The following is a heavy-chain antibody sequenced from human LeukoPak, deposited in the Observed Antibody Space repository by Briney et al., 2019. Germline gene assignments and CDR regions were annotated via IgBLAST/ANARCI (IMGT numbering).Heavy chain of an antibody. CDR2: IKDDGSIT. V-gene: IGHV3-74*01. CDR1: GFTFSPYW. D-gene: IGHD3-16*01. J-gene: IGHJ4*02. Sequence: GGSLRLSCAASGFTFSPYWMHWVRQAPGKGLVWVSRIKDDGSITSYADSVKGRFTISRDNAENTLFLQVNSLRADDTAVYYCTRGDNFDYWGQGTLVTVSS. CDR3: TRGDNFDY.